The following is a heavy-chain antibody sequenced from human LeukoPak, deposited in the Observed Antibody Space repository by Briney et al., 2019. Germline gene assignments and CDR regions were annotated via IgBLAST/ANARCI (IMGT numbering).Heavy chain of an antibody. J-gene: IGHJ4*02. Sequence: SETLSLTCTVSGDSISSSHYYWGWIRQSPGRGLEWIGSIYSGGKTHYNPSLNSRVTISLDTSKNRFSLNLISVTATDTAVYYSVRDYSNFVQGDWGQGTLVTVSS. CDR1: GDSISSSHYY. D-gene: IGHD4-11*01. CDR3: VRDYSNFVQGD. CDR2: IYSGGKT. V-gene: IGHV4-39*02.